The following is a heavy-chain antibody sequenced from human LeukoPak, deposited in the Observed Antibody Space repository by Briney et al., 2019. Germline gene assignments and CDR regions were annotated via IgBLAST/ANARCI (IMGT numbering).Heavy chain of an antibody. CDR2: ISAYNGNT. Sequence: ASVKVSCKASGYTFTSYGISWVRQAPGQGLEWMGWISAYNGNTNYAQKLQGRVTMTTDTSTSTAYMELRSLRSDDTAVYYCASRYCSGGSCYIDYWGQGTLVTVSS. CDR1: GYTFTSYG. D-gene: IGHD2-15*01. J-gene: IGHJ4*02. V-gene: IGHV1-18*01. CDR3: ASRYCSGGSCYIDY.